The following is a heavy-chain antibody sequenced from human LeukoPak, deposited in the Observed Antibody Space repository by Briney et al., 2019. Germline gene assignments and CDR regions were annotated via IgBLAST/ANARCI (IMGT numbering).Heavy chain of an antibody. CDR1: GGSFSGYY. D-gene: IGHD3-22*01. CDR3: ARDAPSYYYDSSGYSHAFDI. CDR2: INHSGST. J-gene: IGHJ3*02. V-gene: IGHV4-34*01. Sequence: PSETLSLTCAVYGGSFSGYYWSWLRQPPGKGLEWIGEINHSGSTNYNPSLKSRVTISVDTSKNQFSLKLSSVTAADTAVYYCARDAPSYYYDSSGYSHAFDIWGQGTMVTVSS.